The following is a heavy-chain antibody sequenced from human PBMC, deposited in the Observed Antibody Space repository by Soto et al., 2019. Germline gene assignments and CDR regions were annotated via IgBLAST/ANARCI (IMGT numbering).Heavy chain of an antibody. V-gene: IGHV1-69*06. Sequence: QVQLVQSGAEVKKPGSSVKVSCKASGGTFSSYAISWVRQAPGQGLEWMGGIIPIFGTANYAQKFQGRVTITADKSTNTAYMEVSSLRSQDAAVYYCARVLRGIAVAGNYYYNGMDVWGQGTTVTVSS. D-gene: IGHD6-19*01. CDR2: IIPIFGTA. CDR1: GGTFSSYA. J-gene: IGHJ6*02. CDR3: ARVLRGIAVAGNYYYNGMDV.